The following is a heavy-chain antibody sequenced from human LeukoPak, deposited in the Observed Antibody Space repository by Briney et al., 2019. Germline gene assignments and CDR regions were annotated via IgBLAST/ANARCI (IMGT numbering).Heavy chain of an antibody. CDR1: GFTFSSYS. V-gene: IGHV3-48*02. J-gene: IGHJ4*02. CDR3: ARGGDSSGWPYFDY. D-gene: IGHD6-19*01. CDR2: ISSSSNTI. Sequence: GGALRLSCAASGFTFSSYSMNWVRHTPEKGLEWVSYISSSSNTIYYADSVKGRFTISRDNAKNSLYLQMNSLRDEDTAVYYCARGGDSSGWPYFDYWGQGTLVTVSS.